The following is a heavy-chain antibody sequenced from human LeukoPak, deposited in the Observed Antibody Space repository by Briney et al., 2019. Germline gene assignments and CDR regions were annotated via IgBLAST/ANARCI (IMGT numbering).Heavy chain of an antibody. CDR1: GGSISSYY. V-gene: IGHV4-59*01. CDR2: IYYSGST. J-gene: IGHJ4*02. D-gene: IGHD3-10*02. Sequence: SETLSPTCTVSGGSISSYYWSWIRQPPGKGLEWIGYIYYSGSTNYNPSLKSRVTISVDTSKNQFSLKLSSVTAADTTVYYCARGVRGDFDYWGQGTLVTVSS. CDR3: ARGVRGDFDY.